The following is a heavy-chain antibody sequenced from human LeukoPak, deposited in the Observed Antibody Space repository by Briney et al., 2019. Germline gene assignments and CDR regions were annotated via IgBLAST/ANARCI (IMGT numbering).Heavy chain of an antibody. V-gene: IGHV3-66*01. CDR1: GFTVSTNY. D-gene: IGHD4-17*01. Sequence: GGSLRLSCAASGFTVSTNYMSWVRQAPGKGLEWVSVIYSGGSTDYADSVKGRFTISRDNSKNTLYLQMNSLRAEDTAVYYCARDRYGDYFDYWGQGTRVTVSS. J-gene: IGHJ4*02. CDR3: ARDRYGDYFDY. CDR2: IYSGGST.